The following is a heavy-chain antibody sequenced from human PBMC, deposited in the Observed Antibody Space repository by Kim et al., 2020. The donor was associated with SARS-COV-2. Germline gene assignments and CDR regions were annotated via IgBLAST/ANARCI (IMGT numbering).Heavy chain of an antibody. J-gene: IGHJ4*01. V-gene: IGHV3-21*01. Sequence: GGSLRLSCVTSGFNVSSYYMNWVRQAPGKGLQWVASISSSSRYIYYAESVKGRFTISRDNAKNSLYLQMDGLTGADTATYYCAREPPPGYSSGVHYFDY. CDR2: ISSSSRYI. CDR1: GFNVSSYY. CDR3: AREPPPGYSSGVHYFDY. D-gene: IGHD5-12*01.